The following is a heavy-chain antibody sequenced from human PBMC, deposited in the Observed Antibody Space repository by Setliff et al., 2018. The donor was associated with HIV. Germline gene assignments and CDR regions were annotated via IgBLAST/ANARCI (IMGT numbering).Heavy chain of an antibody. D-gene: IGHD4-17*01. CDR2: INPNSSDT. V-gene: IGHV1-2*02. Sequence: GASVKVSCKASGYTFTDYYIHWVRQAPGQGLEWMGWINPNSSDTNYAQKFQGRVTMTRDTSISTAYMDLSRLRSDDTAVHYCARRVPPIPSGDLDYWGQGTLVTVSS. CDR3: ARRVPPIPSGDLDY. J-gene: IGHJ4*02. CDR1: GYTFTDYY.